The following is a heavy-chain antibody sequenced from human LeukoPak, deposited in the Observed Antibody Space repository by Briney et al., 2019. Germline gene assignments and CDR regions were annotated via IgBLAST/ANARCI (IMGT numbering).Heavy chain of an antibody. V-gene: IGHV3-7*01. Sequence: GGSLRLSCAASGFTSSGYWMSWVRQLPGKGLEWLADMNPDGSAIVYVDSVKGRFTVSRNNAKNSLYLQMDGLRAEDTAVYYCARDPLNGALDIWGQGTLVTVSS. CDR2: MNPDGSAI. CDR3: ARDPLNGALDI. CDR1: GFTSSGYW. J-gene: IGHJ3*02.